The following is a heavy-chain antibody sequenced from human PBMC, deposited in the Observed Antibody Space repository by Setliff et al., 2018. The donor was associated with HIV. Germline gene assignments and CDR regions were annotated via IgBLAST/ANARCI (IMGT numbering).Heavy chain of an antibody. V-gene: IGHV4-61*09. Sequence: SETLSLTCTVSGGSVSSGRFYWSWIRQPAGKGLEWIGQIYTSGSTNYNPSLRSRVTISVDTSKNQFSLKLNSVTAADTAVYYCARHGAYEAYYDYMDVWGKGTTVTVSS. D-gene: IGHD5-12*01. CDR1: GGSVSSGRFY. CDR3: ARHGAYEAYYDYMDV. CDR2: IYTSGST. J-gene: IGHJ6*03.